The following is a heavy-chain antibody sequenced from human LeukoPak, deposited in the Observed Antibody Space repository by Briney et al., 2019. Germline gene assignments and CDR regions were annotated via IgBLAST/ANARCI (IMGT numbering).Heavy chain of an antibody. CDR1: GFTFSSYW. Sequence: GGSLRLSCAASGFTFSSYWMNWVRQAPGKGLEWVSYISSSGSTIYYADSVKGRFTISRDNSKNTLYLQMNSLRAKDTAVYYCARDAGKYYDILTGYGNWFDPWGQGTLVTVSS. V-gene: IGHV3-48*01. CDR3: ARDAGKYYDILTGYGNWFDP. D-gene: IGHD3-9*01. CDR2: ISSSGSTI. J-gene: IGHJ5*02.